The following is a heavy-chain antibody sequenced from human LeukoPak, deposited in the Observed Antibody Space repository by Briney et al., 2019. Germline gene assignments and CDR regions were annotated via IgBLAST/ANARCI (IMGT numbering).Heavy chain of an antibody. J-gene: IGHJ4*02. CDR3: AKSSFGYSSSWYPHYFDY. Sequence: PGGSLRLSCAASGFTFSSYGMHWVRQAPGKGLEWVAFIRYDGSNKYYADSVKGRFTISRDSSKNTLYLQMNSLRAEDTAVYYCAKSSFGYSSSWYPHYFDYWGQGTLVTVSS. CDR2: IRYDGSNK. CDR1: GFTFSSYG. D-gene: IGHD6-13*01. V-gene: IGHV3-30*02.